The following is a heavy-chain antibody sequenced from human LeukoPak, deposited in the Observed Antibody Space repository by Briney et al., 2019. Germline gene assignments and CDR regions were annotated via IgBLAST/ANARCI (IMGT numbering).Heavy chain of an antibody. CDR2: INAGNGNT. J-gene: IGHJ4*02. CDR1: GFTFSSYG. V-gene: IGHV1-3*01. CDR3: ARDLSGSCDY. D-gene: IGHD3-10*01. Sequence: GGSLRLSCAASGFTFSSYGMHWVRQAPGQRLEWMGWINAGNGNTKYSQKFQGRVTITRDTPASTAYMELSSLRSEDTAVYYCARDLSGSCDYWGQGTLVTVSS.